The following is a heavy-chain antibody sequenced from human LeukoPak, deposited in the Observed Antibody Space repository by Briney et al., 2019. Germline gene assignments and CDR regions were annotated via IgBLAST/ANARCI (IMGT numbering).Heavy chain of an antibody. CDR3: AREPGGAAWDERRIDY. D-gene: IGHD1-1*01. Sequence: GGSLRLSCAASGFTVSSNYMSWVRQAPGKGLEWVSVIYSGGSTYYADSVKGRFTISRDNSKNTLYLQMNSLRAEDTAVYYCAREPGGAAWDERRIDYWGQGTLVTVSS. J-gene: IGHJ4*02. CDR2: IYSGGST. V-gene: IGHV3-66*01. CDR1: GFTVSSNY.